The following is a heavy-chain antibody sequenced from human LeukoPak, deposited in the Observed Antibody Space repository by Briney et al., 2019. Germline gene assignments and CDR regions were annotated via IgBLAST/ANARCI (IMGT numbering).Heavy chain of an antibody. Sequence: GGSLRLSCAASGFTFSSYAMSWVRQAPGKGLEWVSAISGSGGSTYYADSVKGRFIISRDNSKNTLYLQMSSLRAEDTAVYYCAKDLHTAHPSWEQVPYWGQGTLVTVSS. D-gene: IGHD1-26*01. CDR1: GFTFSSYA. CDR2: ISGSGGST. V-gene: IGHV3-23*01. J-gene: IGHJ4*02. CDR3: AKDLHTAHPSWEQVPY.